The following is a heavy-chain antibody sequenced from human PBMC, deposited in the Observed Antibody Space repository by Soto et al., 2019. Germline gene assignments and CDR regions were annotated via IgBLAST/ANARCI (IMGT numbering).Heavy chain of an antibody. D-gene: IGHD3-3*01. CDR2: ISYDGSNK. J-gene: IGHJ4*02. CDR1: GFTFSSYG. Sequence: GGSLRLSCAASGFTFSSYGMHWVRQAPGKGLEWVAVISYDGSNKYYADSVKGRFTISRDNSKNTLYLQMNSLRAEDTAVYYCAKDHAIFGVVILVDYWGQGTLVTVSS. CDR3: AKDHAIFGVVILVDY. V-gene: IGHV3-30*18.